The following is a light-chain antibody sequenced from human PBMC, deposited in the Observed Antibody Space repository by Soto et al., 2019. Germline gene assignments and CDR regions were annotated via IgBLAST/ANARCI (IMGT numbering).Light chain of an antibody. Sequence: EIVMTQSPATLSVSPGERATLSCRASKTVSNNLAWYQQRPGQAPRLLIYAASTRATGLPARFSGSGSGTEFPLTISSLQSEDFATYYCQQSFIAPWTFGQGTKVEIK. J-gene: IGKJ1*01. CDR2: AAS. CDR3: QQSFIAPWT. V-gene: IGKV3-15*01. CDR1: KTVSNN.